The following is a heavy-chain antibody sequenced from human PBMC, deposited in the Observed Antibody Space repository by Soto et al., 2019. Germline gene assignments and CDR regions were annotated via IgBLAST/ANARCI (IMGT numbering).Heavy chain of an antibody. J-gene: IGHJ4*02. CDR2: IYYSGST. CDR1: GGSISSSSYY. D-gene: IGHD6-13*01. V-gene: IGHV4-39*01. Sequence: SETLSLTCTVSGGSISSSSYYWGWIRQPPGKGLEWIGSIYYSGSTYYNPSLKSRVTISVDTSKNQFSLKLSSVTAADTAVYYCARRESIAAAGSPFDYWGQGTLVTVSS. CDR3: ARRESIAAAGSPFDY.